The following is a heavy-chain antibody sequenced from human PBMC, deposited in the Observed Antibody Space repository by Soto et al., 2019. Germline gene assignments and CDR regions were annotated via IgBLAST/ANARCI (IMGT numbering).Heavy chain of an antibody. J-gene: IGHJ4*02. D-gene: IGHD5-12*01. Sequence: GESLRLSWAASGLTFSIYWVHLVRQAPGKGLVWVSRMYTDASSATYADSVKGRFTISRDNAKNTLFLQIDSLRTEDTAVYYCVRGNSGYGNFDYWGEGTLVTVSS. V-gene: IGHV3-74*01. CDR2: MYTDASSA. CDR3: VRGNSGYGNFDY. CDR1: GLTFSIYW.